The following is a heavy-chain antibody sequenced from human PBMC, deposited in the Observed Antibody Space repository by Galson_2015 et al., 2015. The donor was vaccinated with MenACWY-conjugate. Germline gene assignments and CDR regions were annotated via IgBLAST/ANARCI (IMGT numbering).Heavy chain of an antibody. CDR3: AKADKQTCYGATCYYFDS. Sequence: SLRLSCAASGFTFSTYAISWVRRAPGKGLEWVSTISGVIGTTYQADSVKGRFTISRDDSRNTLYLQMNNLRAEDTALYICAKADKQTCYGATCYYFDSWGRGTLVTVSS. CDR1: GFTFSTYA. J-gene: IGHJ4*02. CDR2: ISGVIGTT. V-gene: IGHV3-23*01. D-gene: IGHD4/OR15-4a*01.